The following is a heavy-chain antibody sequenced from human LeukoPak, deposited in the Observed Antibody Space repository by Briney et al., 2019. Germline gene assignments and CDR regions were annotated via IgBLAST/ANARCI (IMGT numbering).Heavy chain of an antibody. D-gene: IGHD1-1*01. CDR3: ARGRVSSSTWYSTYYYYFYMDV. CDR1: GDSISSYY. Sequence: SETLSLTCTVSGDSISSYYWTWIRQPAGKGLEWIGRIYISGSTNYNPSLKSRVTMSLDTSKNQFSLRLRSVTAADTAVYFCARGRVSSSTWYSTYYYYFYMDVWGKGTTVTVSS. J-gene: IGHJ6*03. CDR2: IYISGST. V-gene: IGHV4-4*07.